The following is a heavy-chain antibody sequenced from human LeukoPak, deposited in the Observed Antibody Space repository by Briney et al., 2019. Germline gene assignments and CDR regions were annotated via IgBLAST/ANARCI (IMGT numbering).Heavy chain of an antibody. Sequence: SETLSLTCAVYGGSFSGYYWSWIRQPPGKGLEWIGEINHSGSTNYNPSLKSRVTISVDTPKNQFSLKLSSVTAADTAVYYCARLSNNYYDSSVHFDYWGQGTLVTVSS. CDR3: ARLSNNYYDSSVHFDY. CDR2: INHSGST. J-gene: IGHJ4*02. D-gene: IGHD3-22*01. V-gene: IGHV4-34*01. CDR1: GGSFSGYY.